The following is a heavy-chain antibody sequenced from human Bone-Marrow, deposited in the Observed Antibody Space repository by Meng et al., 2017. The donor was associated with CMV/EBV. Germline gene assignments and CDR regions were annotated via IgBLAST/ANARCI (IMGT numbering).Heavy chain of an antibody. CDR1: GGSISSSSYY. Sequence: SETLSLTCTVSGGSISSSSYYWGWIRQPPGKGLEWIGSIYYSGSTYYNPSLKSRVTISVDTSKNQFSLKLSSVTAADTAVYYCARSRYCSSTSCYKARVYFDHWGQGPLVTVYS. D-gene: IGHD2-2*02. J-gene: IGHJ4*02. V-gene: IGHV4-39*01. CDR2: IYYSGST. CDR3: ARSRYCSSTSCYKARVYFDH.